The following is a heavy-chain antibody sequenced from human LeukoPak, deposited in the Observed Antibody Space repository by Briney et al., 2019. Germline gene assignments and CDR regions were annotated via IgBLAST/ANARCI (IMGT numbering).Heavy chain of an antibody. CDR3: AREGYYDSSGYFDFDY. V-gene: IGHV1-18*01. J-gene: IGHJ4*02. D-gene: IGHD3-22*01. Sequence: GASVKVSCKASGYTFTSYGISWVRQAPGQGLEWMGWTSAYNGNTNYAQKLQGRVTMTTDTSTSTAYMELRSLRSDDTAVYYCAREGYYDSSGYFDFDYWGQGTLVTVSS. CDR1: GYTFTSYG. CDR2: TSAYNGNT.